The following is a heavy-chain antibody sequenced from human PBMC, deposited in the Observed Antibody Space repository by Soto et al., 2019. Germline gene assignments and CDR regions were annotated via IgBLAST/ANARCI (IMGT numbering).Heavy chain of an antibody. CDR3: AKGGGNWNEGDDY. D-gene: IGHD1-20*01. CDR1: GFTFSSYA. V-gene: IGHV3-23*01. Sequence: SGGSLRLSCAASGFTFSSYAMSWVRQAPGKGLEWVSAISGSGGSTYYADSVKGRFTISRDNSKNTLYLQMNSLRAEDTAVYYCAKGGGNWNEGDDYWGQGTLVTVSS. J-gene: IGHJ4*02. CDR2: ISGSGGST.